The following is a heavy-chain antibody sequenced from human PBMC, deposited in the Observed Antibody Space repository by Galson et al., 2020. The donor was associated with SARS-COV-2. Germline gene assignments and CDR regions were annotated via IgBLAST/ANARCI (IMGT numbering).Heavy chain of an antibody. D-gene: IGHD3-10*01. Sequence: ASETLSLTCTVSGGSMNIYYWSWIRQSPERGLEWIGYLYYRVKTKYNPSLESRVTISVDTSKNQFSLKLSYVTAADTALYYCARLPVVRGVDYWGQGIQVTVSS. CDR3: ARLPVVRGVDY. CDR2: LYYRVKT. V-gene: IGHV4-59*01. J-gene: IGHJ4*02. CDR1: GGSMNIYY.